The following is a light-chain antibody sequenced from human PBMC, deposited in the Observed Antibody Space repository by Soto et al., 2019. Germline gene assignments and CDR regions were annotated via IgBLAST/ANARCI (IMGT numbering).Light chain of an antibody. V-gene: IGKV1-5*01. J-gene: IGKJ1*01. Sequence: DIQMTQSPSTLSASVGDRVTITCRASQSISSWLAWYQQKPGKAPKLLIYDASSLESGVPSRFSGSGSGTEFTLTISSLQPDDFATYYCQNYNGPPWTFGQGTKVEIK. CDR1: QSISSW. CDR3: QNYNGPPWT. CDR2: DAS.